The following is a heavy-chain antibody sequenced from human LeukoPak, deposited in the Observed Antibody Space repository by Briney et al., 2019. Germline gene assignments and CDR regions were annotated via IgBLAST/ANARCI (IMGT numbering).Heavy chain of an antibody. CDR1: GVSLTNDRMG. CDR2: SSSNDEE. J-gene: IGHJ5*02. CDR3: ARVQRDDYDEVPNWFDT. D-gene: IGHD3-16*01. Sequence: SGPVLVKPTETCTLTCSVSGVSLTNDRMGVSWIRQPPGKALEWLAHSSSNDEESYSTSLKSRLTISRDTSKSQVTLTMTNLDPVDTGIYYCARVQRDDYDEVPNWFDTWGQGTLVTVSS. V-gene: IGHV2-26*01.